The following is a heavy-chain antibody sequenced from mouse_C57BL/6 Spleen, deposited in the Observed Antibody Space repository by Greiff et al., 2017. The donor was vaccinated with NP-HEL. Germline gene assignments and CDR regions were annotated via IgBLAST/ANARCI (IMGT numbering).Heavy chain of an antibody. CDR3: ARDPYDYESSWFAY. J-gene: IGHJ3*01. Sequence: EVQLVESGGGLVKPGGSLKLSCAASGFTFSSYAMSWVRQTPEKRLEWVATISDGGSYTYYPDNVKGRFTISRDNAKNNLYLQMSHLKSEDTAMYYCARDPYDYESSWFAYWGQGTLVTVSA. CDR2: ISDGGSYT. CDR1: GFTFSSYA. V-gene: IGHV5-4*01. D-gene: IGHD2-4*01.